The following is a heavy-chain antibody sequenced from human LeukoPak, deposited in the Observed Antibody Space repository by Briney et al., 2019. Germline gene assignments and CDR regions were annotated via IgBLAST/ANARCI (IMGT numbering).Heavy chain of an antibody. V-gene: IGHV1-8*01. CDR2: MNPNSGNT. CDR3: ARARGLGIGAHFDY. J-gene: IGHJ4*02. D-gene: IGHD4-17*01. Sequence: GASVKVSCKASGYTFTTYDINWVRQATGQGLEWMGWMNPNSGNTGYAQKFQGRVTMTRNTSMSTAYMELNSLRSEDTAVYYCARARGLGIGAHFDYWGQGTLVTVSS. CDR1: GYTFTTYD.